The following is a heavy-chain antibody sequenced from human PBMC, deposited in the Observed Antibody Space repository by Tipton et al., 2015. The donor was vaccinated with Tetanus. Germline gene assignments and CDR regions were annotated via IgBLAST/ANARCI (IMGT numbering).Heavy chain of an antibody. CDR3: ARDSDDSSGYSYYYYGMDV. CDR2: ITGSSSYI. Sequence: SGFTFSSFGMTWVRQAPGKGLEWVSSITGSSSYIYYADSVEGRFTISRDNSKNTLYLQMNSLRAEDTAVYYCARDSDDSSGYSYYYYGMDVWGQGTTVTVSS. D-gene: IGHD3-22*01. J-gene: IGHJ6*02. V-gene: IGHV3-21*04. CDR1: GFTFSSFG.